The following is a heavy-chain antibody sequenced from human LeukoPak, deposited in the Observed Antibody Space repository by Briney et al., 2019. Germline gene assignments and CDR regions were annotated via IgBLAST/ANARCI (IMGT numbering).Heavy chain of an antibody. J-gene: IGHJ6*02. CDR3: ARDPKGASFLYCGMDV. V-gene: IGHV1-18*01. CDR2: INTYNGNT. Sequence: ASVKVSCKASGYTFTSYGISWVRQAPGQGLEWVGWINTYNGNTNYAQKLQGRVAMTTDTSTSSAYMELRSLRSDDTAVYYCARDPKGASFLYCGMDVWGQGTTVTVSS. D-gene: IGHD4/OR15-4a*01. CDR1: GYTFTSYG.